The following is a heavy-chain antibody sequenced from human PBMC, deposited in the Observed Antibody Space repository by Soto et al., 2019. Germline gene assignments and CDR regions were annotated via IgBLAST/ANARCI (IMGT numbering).Heavy chain of an antibody. V-gene: IGHV4-30-4*01. D-gene: IGHD4-17*01. J-gene: IGHJ6*02. CDR2: IYNSGST. CDR1: GDSISSGDYY. Sequence: QVQLQESGPRLVKPSQTLSLTCSVSGDSISSGDYYWTWIRQPPGKGLEWLGYIYNSGSTYYNPSLKSRVTISVDTSKNQFSLRLSSVTAADTDVYYCARDRPTVTTSRYYYGMDVWGQGTTVTVSS. CDR3: ARDRPTVTTSRYYYGMDV.